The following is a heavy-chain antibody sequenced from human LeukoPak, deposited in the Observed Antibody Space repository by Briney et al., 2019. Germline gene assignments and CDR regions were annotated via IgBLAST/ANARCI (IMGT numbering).Heavy chain of an antibody. CDR3: ARELVTAIHFYFDY. D-gene: IGHD2-21*02. CDR2: IIPIFGTA. J-gene: IGHJ4*02. V-gene: IGHV1-69*05. CDR1: GGTYSSYA. Sequence: SVKVSCKASGGTYSSYAISWVRQAPGQGLEWMGRIIPIFGTANYAQKFQGRVTITTDESTSTAYMELSSLRSEDTAVYYCARELVTAIHFYFDYWGQGTLVTVSS.